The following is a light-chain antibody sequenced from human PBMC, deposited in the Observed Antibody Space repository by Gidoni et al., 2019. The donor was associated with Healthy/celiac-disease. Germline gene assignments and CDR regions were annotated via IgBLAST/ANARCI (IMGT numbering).Light chain of an antibody. Sequence: DTQMTQSPSSLSASVGDRVTITCQASQDMSNYLNWYQQKPGKAPKLLIYDASNLETGVPSRFSGSGSETDFTFTISSLQPKDIATYYCQQYVNLPPTFGGGTKVEIK. V-gene: IGKV1-33*01. CDR2: DAS. CDR1: QDMSNY. CDR3: QQYVNLPPT. J-gene: IGKJ4*01.